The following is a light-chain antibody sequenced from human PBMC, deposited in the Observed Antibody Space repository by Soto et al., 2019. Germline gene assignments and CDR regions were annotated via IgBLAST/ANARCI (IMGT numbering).Light chain of an antibody. V-gene: IGKV1-17*01. CDR2: GAS. Sequence: DIQMTQSPSSLSASVGDRVNITCRASQVIGNDLGWYQQKPGKAPKRLIYGASTLQSGVPSRFSGSESGTEFNLTINSLQPEDFATYYCLQHNTYPRTFGQGTKVEIK. CDR1: QVIGND. CDR3: LQHNTYPRT. J-gene: IGKJ1*01.